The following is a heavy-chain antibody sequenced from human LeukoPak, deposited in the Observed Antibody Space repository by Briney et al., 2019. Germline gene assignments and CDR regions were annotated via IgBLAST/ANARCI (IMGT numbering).Heavy chain of an antibody. CDR1: GFTFSSYS. Sequence: GGSLRLSCAASGFTFSSYSMNWVRQAPGKGLEWVSSISSSSSYIYYADSVKGRFTISRDNAKNSLYLQMNSLRAEDTAVYYCAREVLDYYYYYMDVWGKGTTVTVSS. CDR2: ISSSSSYI. D-gene: IGHD4/OR15-4a*01. CDR3: AREVLDYYYYYMDV. V-gene: IGHV3-21*01. J-gene: IGHJ6*03.